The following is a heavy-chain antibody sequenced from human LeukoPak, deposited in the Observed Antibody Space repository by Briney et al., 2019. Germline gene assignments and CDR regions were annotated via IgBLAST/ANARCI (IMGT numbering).Heavy chain of an antibody. D-gene: IGHD6-19*01. CDR3: AREGAVAAYFDY. Sequence: PSETLSLTCTVSGVSISTSYWSWIRQPAGKGLEWIGRVYTSGDTNYNPSLNSRLTLSVDTSKNQFSLTLTSLTAADTAVYYCAREGAVAAYFDYWGQGTLVTVSS. J-gene: IGHJ4*02. CDR1: GVSISTSY. V-gene: IGHV4-4*07. CDR2: VYTSGDT.